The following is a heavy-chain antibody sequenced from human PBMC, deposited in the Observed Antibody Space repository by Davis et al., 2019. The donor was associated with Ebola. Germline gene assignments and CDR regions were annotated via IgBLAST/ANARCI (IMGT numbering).Heavy chain of an antibody. Sequence: SETLSLTCTVSGGSISSYYWSWIRQPPGKGLEWIGYIYYSGSTNYNPSLKSRVTISVDTSKNQFSLKLSSVTAADTAVYYCARGYDFWSGYYNPTYYYGMDVWGQGTTVTVSS. V-gene: IGHV4-59*08. D-gene: IGHD3-3*01. CDR2: IYYSGST. CDR3: ARGYDFWSGYYNPTYYYGMDV. CDR1: GGSISSYY. J-gene: IGHJ6*02.